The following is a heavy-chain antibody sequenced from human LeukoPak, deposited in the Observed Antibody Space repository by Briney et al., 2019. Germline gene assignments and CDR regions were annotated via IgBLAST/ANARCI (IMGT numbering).Heavy chain of an antibody. Sequence: GGSLRLSCVASGLTVSSHWMSWVRQAPGKGLEWVANIREERGQEYYVDSVKGRFTISKNSAKNSLYLQMNTLRVEDTAMYYCASLDTAKQPLANHWGQGTLVTVSS. CDR2: IREERGQE. CDR3: ASLDTAKQPLANH. D-gene: IGHD5-18*01. CDR1: GLTVSSHW. J-gene: IGHJ5*02. V-gene: IGHV3-7*03.